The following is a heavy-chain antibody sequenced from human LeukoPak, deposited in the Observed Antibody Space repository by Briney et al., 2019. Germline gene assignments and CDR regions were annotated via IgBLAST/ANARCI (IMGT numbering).Heavy chain of an antibody. CDR1: GFTFSSYE. V-gene: IGHV3-48*03. CDR2: ISSSGSTI. Sequence: GGSLRLSCAASGFTFSSYEMNWVRQAPGKGLEWVSYISSSGSTIYYADSVKGRFTISRDNAKNSLYLQMNSLRAVDTAVYYCAREADTILDYWGQGTLVTVSS. D-gene: IGHD3-3*01. CDR3: AREADTILDY. J-gene: IGHJ4*02.